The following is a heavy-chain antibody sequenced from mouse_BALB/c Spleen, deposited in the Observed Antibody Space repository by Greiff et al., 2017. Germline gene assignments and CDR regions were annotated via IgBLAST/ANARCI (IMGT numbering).Heavy chain of an antibody. J-gene: IGHJ2*01. V-gene: IGHV1-18*01. CDR2: INPNNGGT. CDR1: GYTFTDYN. Sequence: EVKLQESGPELVKPGASVKIPCKASGYTFTDYNMDWVKQSHGKSLEWIGDINPNNGGTIYNQKFKGKATLTVDKSSSTAYMELRSLTSEDTAVYYCARERASWGNYFDYWGQGTTLTVSS. D-gene: IGHD4-1*01. CDR3: ARERASWGNYFDY.